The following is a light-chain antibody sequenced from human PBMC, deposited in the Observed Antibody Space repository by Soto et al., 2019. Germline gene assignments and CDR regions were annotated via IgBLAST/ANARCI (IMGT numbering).Light chain of an antibody. Sequence: DVQLTQSPSSLSASVGDRVTITCRASQNINSYLNWYQQRPGTAPKFLIYAASSLQSGVPSRFSSSESGTDFTLIISGLQPEDSGFYFCQQTFNTPHTFGQGTKLEI. CDR1: QNINSY. CDR3: QQTFNTPHT. V-gene: IGKV1-39*01. CDR2: AAS. J-gene: IGKJ2*01.